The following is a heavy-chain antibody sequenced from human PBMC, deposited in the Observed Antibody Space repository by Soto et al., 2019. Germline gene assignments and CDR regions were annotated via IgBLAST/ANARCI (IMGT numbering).Heavy chain of an antibody. Sequence: ASVKVSCKASGGTFSSYAISWVRQAPGQGLEWMGGIIPIFGTANYARKFQGRVTITADKSTSTAYMELSSLRSEDTAVYYCARDQGIQLLYGYFMDVWGQGTTVTVSS. CDR3: ARDQGIQLLYGYFMDV. CDR2: IIPIFGTA. J-gene: IGHJ6*02. CDR1: GGTFSSYA. D-gene: IGHD5-18*01. V-gene: IGHV1-69*06.